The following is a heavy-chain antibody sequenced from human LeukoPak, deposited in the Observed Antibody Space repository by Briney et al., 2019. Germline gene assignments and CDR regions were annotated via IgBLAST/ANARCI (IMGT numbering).Heavy chain of an antibody. J-gene: IGHJ4*02. V-gene: IGHV3-33*01. CDR3: ARAVGPFDY. D-gene: IGHD1-26*01. CDR2: IWFDGSNK. Sequence: GRSLRLSCAASGFTFSSYGMHWVRQAPGKGLEWVAVIWFDGSNKFYADSVKGRFTISRDNSKNTLYLQMNSLRAEDTAVYYCARAVGPFDYWGQGTLVTVSS. CDR1: GFTFSSYG.